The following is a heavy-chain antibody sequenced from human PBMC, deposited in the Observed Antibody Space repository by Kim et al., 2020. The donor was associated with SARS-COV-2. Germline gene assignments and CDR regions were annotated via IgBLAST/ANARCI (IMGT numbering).Heavy chain of an antibody. CDR1: GFTFSSYA. CDR2: ISGSGGST. Sequence: GGSLRLSCAASGFTFSSYAMSWVRQAPGKGLEWVSAISGSGGSTYYADSVKGRFTISRDNSKNTLYLQMNSLRAEDTAVYYCAKFVRVVVINADYFDYWGQGTLVTVSS. J-gene: IGHJ4*02. CDR3: AKFVRVVVINADYFDY. D-gene: IGHD3-22*01. V-gene: IGHV3-23*01.